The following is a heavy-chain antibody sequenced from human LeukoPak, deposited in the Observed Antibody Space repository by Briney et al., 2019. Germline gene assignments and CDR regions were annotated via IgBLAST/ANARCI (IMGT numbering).Heavy chain of an antibody. CDR3: ARVLDSSSSRYQAFPY. J-gene: IGHJ4*02. D-gene: IGHD2-15*01. CDR1: GFTVSSYY. Sequence: GGSLRLSCVASGFTVSSYYMSWVRQAPGKGLEWVSLLYTGGTTYYAHSVEGRFTISRDDSKNTLYLQMNSLRAEDTAVYYCARVLDSSSSRYQAFPYWGQGTLVTVSS. V-gene: IGHV3-53*01. CDR2: LYTGGTT.